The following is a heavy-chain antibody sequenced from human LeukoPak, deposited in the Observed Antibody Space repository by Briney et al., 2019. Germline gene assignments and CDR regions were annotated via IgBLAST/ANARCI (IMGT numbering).Heavy chain of an antibody. CDR2: ISGSGGST. V-gene: IGHV3-23*01. D-gene: IGHD3-22*01. CDR1: GFTFSSYA. J-gene: IGHJ4*02. CDR3: AKSEGIRDYYDSSGYYYDY. Sequence: GGSLRLSCAASGFTFSSYAMSWVRQAPGKGLEWVSAISGSGGSTYYADSEKGRFTISRDNSKNTLYLQMNSLRAEDTAVYYCAKSEGIRDYYDSSGYYYDYWGQGTLVTVSS.